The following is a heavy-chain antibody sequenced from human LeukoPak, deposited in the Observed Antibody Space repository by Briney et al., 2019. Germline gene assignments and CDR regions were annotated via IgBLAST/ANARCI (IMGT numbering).Heavy chain of an antibody. D-gene: IGHD2-21*02. CDR3: AKDLGGWGRLSLNDY. CDR1: GFTFSNYA. CDR2: ISGSGDRT. J-gene: IGHJ4*02. V-gene: IGHV3-23*01. Sequence: GGSLRLSCAASGFTFSNYAMSWVRQAPGKGLEWISAISGSGDRTYYTDSVKGRFTISRDNSKNTLYLQMNSLRAEDTAVYYCAKDLGGWGRLSLNDYWGQGTLVTVSS.